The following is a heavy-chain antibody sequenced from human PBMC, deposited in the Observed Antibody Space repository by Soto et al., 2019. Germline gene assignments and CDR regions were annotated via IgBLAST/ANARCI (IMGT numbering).Heavy chain of an antibody. D-gene: IGHD7-27*01. J-gene: IGHJ3*02. CDR2: ISGSGGST. Sequence: EGSLRLSCAASGFTFSSYAMSWVRQAPGKGLEWVSAISGSGGSTYYADSVKGRFTISRDNSKNTLYLQMNSLRAEDTAVYYCANRFRTGDRYDAFDIWGQGTMVTVSS. V-gene: IGHV3-23*01. CDR3: ANRFRTGDRYDAFDI. CDR1: GFTFSSYA.